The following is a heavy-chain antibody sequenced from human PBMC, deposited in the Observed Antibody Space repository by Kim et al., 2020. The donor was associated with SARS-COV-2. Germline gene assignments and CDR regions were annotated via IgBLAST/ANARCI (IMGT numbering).Heavy chain of an antibody. CDR2: IYYSGST. CDR1: GGSISSYY. V-gene: IGHV4-59*13. CDR3: ARGRGAVAGLDY. Sequence: SKTLSLTCTVSGGSISSYYWSWIRQPPGKGLEWIGYIYYSGSTNYNPSLKSRVTISVDTSKNQFSLKLSSVTAADTAVYYCARGRGAVAGLDYWGQGTLVTVSS. J-gene: IGHJ4*02. D-gene: IGHD6-19*01.